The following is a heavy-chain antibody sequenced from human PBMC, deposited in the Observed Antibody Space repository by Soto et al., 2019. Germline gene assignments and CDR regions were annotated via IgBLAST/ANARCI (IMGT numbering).Heavy chain of an antibody. Sequence: ASVKVSCKAIGYSFTSHYMHWVRQAPGQGLEWMGTIYPGGVNIGYAQKFKSRVTMTKDTSTSTVYMELNSLTSEDTAVYYCAGDQSRHDLVWCFDPWGQGTLVTVSS. D-gene: IGHD2-8*01. J-gene: IGHJ5*02. V-gene: IGHV1-46*03. CDR2: IYPGGVNI. CDR3: AGDQSRHDLVWCFDP. CDR1: GYSFTSHY.